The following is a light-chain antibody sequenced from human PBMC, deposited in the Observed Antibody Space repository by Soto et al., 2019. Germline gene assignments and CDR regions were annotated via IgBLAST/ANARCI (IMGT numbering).Light chain of an antibody. J-gene: IGLJ1*01. V-gene: IGLV2-8*01. CDR1: SSDVGGYNY. CDR3: SSYTSSSTYV. Sequence: QSALTQPPSASGSPGQSVTIACTGTSSDVGGYNYVSWYQQHPGKAPKLMIYEAIKRPSGVPDRFSGSKSGNTASLTTSGLQAEDEADYYCSSYTSSSTYVFGTGTKVTVL. CDR2: EAI.